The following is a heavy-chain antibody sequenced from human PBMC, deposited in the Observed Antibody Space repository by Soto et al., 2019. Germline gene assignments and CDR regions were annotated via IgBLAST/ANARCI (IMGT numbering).Heavy chain of an antibody. V-gene: IGHV3-11*01. CDR3: ARDLGYYGSDGYFDY. CDR2: ISSSGDIM. D-gene: IGHD3-22*01. CDR1: GFTFSDYY. J-gene: IGHJ4*02. Sequence: GGSLRLSCAASGFTFSDYYMSWIRQAPGKGLEWVSYISSSGDIMYYADSVKGRFTISRDNAKNSLYLQMNSLRAEDTAVYYCARDLGYYGSDGYFDYWGQGTLVTRLL.